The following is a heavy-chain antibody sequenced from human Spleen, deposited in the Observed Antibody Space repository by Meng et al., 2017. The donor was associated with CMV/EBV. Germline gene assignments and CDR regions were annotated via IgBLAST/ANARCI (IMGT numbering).Heavy chain of an antibody. V-gene: IGHV4-34*01. D-gene: IGHD6-19*01. CDR3: ARRSIGYSSGWYYFDY. J-gene: IGHJ4*02. Sequence: YGGSFSGYYWSWIRQPPGKWLEWIGEINHSGSTNYNPSLKSRVTISVDTSKNQFSLKLISVTAADTAVYYCARRSIGYSSGWYYFDYWGRGTLVTVSS. CDR1: GGSFSGYY. CDR2: INHSGST.